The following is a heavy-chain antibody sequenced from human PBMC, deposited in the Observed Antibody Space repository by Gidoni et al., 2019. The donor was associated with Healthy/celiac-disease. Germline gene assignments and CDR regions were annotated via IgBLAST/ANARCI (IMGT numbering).Heavy chain of an antibody. CDR3: ARGRAYYYGSSGYPYFDY. J-gene: IGHJ4*02. D-gene: IGHD3-22*01. V-gene: IGHV4-34*01. CDR1: GGSFSGYY. CDR2: INHSGST. Sequence: QVQLQQWGAGLLKPSETLSLTCAVYGGSFSGYYWSWIRQPPGKGLEWIGEINHSGSTNYNPSLKSRVTISVDTSKNQFSLKLSSVTAADTAVYYCARGRAYYYGSSGYPYFDYWGQGTLVTVSS.